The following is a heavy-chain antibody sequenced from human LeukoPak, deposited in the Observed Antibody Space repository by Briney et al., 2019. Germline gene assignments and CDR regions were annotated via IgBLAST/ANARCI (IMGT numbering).Heavy chain of an antibody. CDR2: INHSGST. Sequence: PSETLSLTCAVYGGSFSGYYWSWIRQPPEKGLEWIGEINHSGSTNYNPSLKSRVTISVDTSKNQFSLKLSSVTAADTAVYYCARSNIMITFGGVIVEDYFDYWGQGTLVTVSS. J-gene: IGHJ4*02. D-gene: IGHD3-16*02. CDR3: ARSNIMITFGGVIVEDYFDY. CDR1: GGSFSGYY. V-gene: IGHV4-34*01.